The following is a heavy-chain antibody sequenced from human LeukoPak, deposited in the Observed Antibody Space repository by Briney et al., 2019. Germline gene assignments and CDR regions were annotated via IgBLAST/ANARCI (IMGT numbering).Heavy chain of an antibody. V-gene: IGHV3-21*01. J-gene: IGHJ3*02. CDR3: ARVVGGTSGAFDI. Sequence: PGGSLRFSCAASGFTFSSYSMNWVRQAPGKGLEGVSSISSSSTYIYYADSLKGRFTISRDNAKTSLYLQMNSMRVEDTAVYYCARVVGGTSGAFDIWGQGTMVTVSS. CDR2: ISSSSTYI. CDR1: GFTFSSYS. D-gene: IGHD1-26*01.